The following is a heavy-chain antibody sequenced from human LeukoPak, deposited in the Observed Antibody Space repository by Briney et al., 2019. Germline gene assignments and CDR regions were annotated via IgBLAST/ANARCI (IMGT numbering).Heavy chain of an antibody. V-gene: IGHV3-53*01. J-gene: IGHJ4*02. CDR1: GLIVSNNY. CDR3: ARGIRDCSRTTCYQPFDY. D-gene: IGHD2-2*01. CDR2: VYSGGHT. Sequence: PGGSLRLSCAASGLIVSNNYMSWDRQAPGKGLEWVSIVYSGGHTYYADSVKGRFTISRDKSKNTLYLQMSSLRAEDTAVYYCARGIRDCSRTTCYQPFDYWGQGALVTVSS.